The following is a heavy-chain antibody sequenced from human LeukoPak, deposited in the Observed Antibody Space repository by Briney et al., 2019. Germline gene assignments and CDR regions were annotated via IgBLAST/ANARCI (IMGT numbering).Heavy chain of an antibody. Sequence: PGGSLRLSCAASGFTFSSYAMSWVRQAPGKGLEWVSAISGSGDNIYYADSVKGRFTISRDSSKKTLYLQMNILRAEDTAVYYCAKSDCSYIGCYVLDYWGQGTQVTVSS. J-gene: IGHJ4*02. V-gene: IGHV3-23*01. CDR1: GFTFSSYA. D-gene: IGHD2-2*01. CDR2: ISGSGDNI. CDR3: AKSDCSYIGCYVLDY.